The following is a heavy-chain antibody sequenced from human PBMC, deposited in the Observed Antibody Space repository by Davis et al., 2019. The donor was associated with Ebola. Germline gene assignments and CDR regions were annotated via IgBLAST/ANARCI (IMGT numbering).Heavy chain of an antibody. D-gene: IGHD7-27*01. V-gene: IGHV3-7*03. J-gene: IGHJ4*02. CDR3: ASANWGNDY. Sequence: PGGSLRLSCADSGFTFSNYWMTWVRQAPGKGLEWVAKIKDDGSQQYYVDSVKGRFTISRDNAKNSVDLQMNSLRAEDTAVYYCASANWGNDYWGQGTLVTVSS. CDR2: IKDDGSQQ. CDR1: GFTFSNYW.